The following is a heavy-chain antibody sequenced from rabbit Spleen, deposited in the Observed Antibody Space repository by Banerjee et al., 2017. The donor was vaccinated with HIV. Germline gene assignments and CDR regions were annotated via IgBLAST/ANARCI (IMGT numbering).Heavy chain of an antibody. Sequence: QSLEESGGDLVKPGASLTLTCTASGFSFRSNVYMCWVRQAPGKGLEWIACINTVTGKTVYASWAKGRFIMSRTSSITVTLQMTSLTAADTATYFCARDLIGIIGWNFGWWGQGTLVTVS. J-gene: IGHJ3*01. CDR3: ARDLIGIIGWNFGW. V-gene: IGHV1S40*01. CDR1: GFSFRSNVY. D-gene: IGHD4-1*01. CDR2: INTVTGKT.